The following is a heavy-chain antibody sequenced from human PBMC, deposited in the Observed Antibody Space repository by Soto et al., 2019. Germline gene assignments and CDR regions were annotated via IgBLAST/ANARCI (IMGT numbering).Heavy chain of an antibody. J-gene: IGHJ4*02. CDR2: IYYDGST. D-gene: IGHD2-15*01. Sequence: LSRTCSASGASSNSNNYYWAWIRQPPGKGLACIDSIYYDGSTYYHPSLKSRVSISVATSQNHFSLKLTSATAADTAVYYCAKVVVAATRHTDFDSWGQGTLVTVSS. V-gene: IGHV4-39*02. CDR3: AKVVVAATRHTDFDS. CDR1: GASSNSNNYY.